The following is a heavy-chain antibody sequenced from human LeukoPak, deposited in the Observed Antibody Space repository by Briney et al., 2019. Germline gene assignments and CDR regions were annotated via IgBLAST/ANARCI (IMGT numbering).Heavy chain of an antibody. CDR2: ISYDGSNK. J-gene: IGHJ4*02. Sequence: GGSVRLSCAASGFTFSSYGMHWVRQAPGKGLEWVAVISYDGSNKYYADSVKGRFTISRDNSKNTLYLQMNSLRAEDTAVYYCAKGPPSIYYDSSGYYPPENYWGQGTLVTVSS. CDR3: AKGPPSIYYDSSGYYPPENY. D-gene: IGHD3-22*01. V-gene: IGHV3-30*18. CDR1: GFTFSSYG.